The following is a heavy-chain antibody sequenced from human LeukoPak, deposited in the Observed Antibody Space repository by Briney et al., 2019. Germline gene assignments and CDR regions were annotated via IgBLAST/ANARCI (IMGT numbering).Heavy chain of an antibody. CDR1: GGSISTYY. CDR2: INHSGST. J-gene: IGHJ4*02. CDR3: ARHGVDSSGYQNFDY. V-gene: IGHV4-34*01. Sequence: SETLSLTCTVSGGSISTYYWSWIRQPPGKGLEWIGEINHSGSTNYNPSLKSRVTISVDTSKNQFSLKLSSVTAADTAVYYCARHGVDSSGYQNFDYWGQGTLVTVSS. D-gene: IGHD3-22*01.